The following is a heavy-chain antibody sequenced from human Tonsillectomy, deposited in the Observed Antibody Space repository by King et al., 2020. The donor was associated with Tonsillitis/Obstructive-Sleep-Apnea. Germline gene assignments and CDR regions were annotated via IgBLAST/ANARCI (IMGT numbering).Heavy chain of an antibody. CDR3: ARVQLRGYSYGSFDY. CDR1: GFTFSSYW. Sequence: VQLVESGGGLVQPGGSLRLSCAAFGFTFSSYWMHWVRQAPGKGLVWVSRINSDGSSTSYADSVKGRFTISRDNAKNTLYLQMNSLRAEDTAVYYCARVQLRGYSYGSFDYWGQGTLVTVSS. D-gene: IGHD5-18*01. J-gene: IGHJ4*02. CDR2: INSDGSST. V-gene: IGHV3-74*01.